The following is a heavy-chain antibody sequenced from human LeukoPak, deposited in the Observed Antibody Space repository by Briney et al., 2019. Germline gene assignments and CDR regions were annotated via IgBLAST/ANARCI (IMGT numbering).Heavy chain of an antibody. CDR2: IYNGVNT. J-gene: IGHJ4*02. Sequence: PSETLSLTCTVSGASVSSASYWTWIRQPPGKGVEWIAHIYNGVNTNYNPSLKSRVTISVDTSKNQFSLKLSSVTAADTAVYYCARDKLGDYFDYWGQGTLVTVSS. CDR3: ARDKLGDYFDY. D-gene: IGHD7-27*01. V-gene: IGHV4-61*01. CDR1: GASVSSASY.